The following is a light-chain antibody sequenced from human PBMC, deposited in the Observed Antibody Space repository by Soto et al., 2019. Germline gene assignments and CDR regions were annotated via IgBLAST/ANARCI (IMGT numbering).Light chain of an antibody. CDR3: QQYYSTPPL. V-gene: IGKV4-1*01. J-gene: IGKJ2*01. CDR2: WAP. Sequence: DIVMTQSPDSLAVSLGERATINCKSSQRVLYSSNNKNYLAWYQQKPGQPPKLLIYWAPTRESGVPDRFSGSGSGTDFTLTISSLQAEDVAVYYCQQYYSTPPLFGQGTKLEIK. CDR1: QRVLYSSNNKNY.